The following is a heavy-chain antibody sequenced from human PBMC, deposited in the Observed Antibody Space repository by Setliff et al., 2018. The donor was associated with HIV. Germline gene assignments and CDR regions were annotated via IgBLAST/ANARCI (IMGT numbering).Heavy chain of an antibody. V-gene: IGHV4-59*11. CDR3: ARLSGGMVPNY. CDR1: GGSINDQY. Sequence: SETLSLTCTVPGGSINDQYFSWIRQPPGKGLEWIGSIDYTGSAKHNPSLNSRGTILLDTSKNELSLKLTSVTAADTAVYYCARLSGGMVPNYWGQGTLVTVSS. J-gene: IGHJ4*02. CDR2: IDYTGSA. D-gene: IGHD3-10*01.